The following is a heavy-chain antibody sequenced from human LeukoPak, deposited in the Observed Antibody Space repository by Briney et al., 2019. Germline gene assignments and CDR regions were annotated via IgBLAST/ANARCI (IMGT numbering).Heavy chain of an antibody. CDR2: ISGSGGST. Sequence: GGSLRLSCAASGFTFSSYAMSWVRQAPGKGLEWVSAISGSGGSTYYADSVKGRFTISIDNSKNTLYLQMNSLRAEDTAVYYCAKDRYGGNYGGNWFDPWGQGTLVTVSS. CDR3: AKDRYGGNYGGNWFDP. J-gene: IGHJ5*02. D-gene: IGHD4-23*01. V-gene: IGHV3-23*01. CDR1: GFTFSSYA.